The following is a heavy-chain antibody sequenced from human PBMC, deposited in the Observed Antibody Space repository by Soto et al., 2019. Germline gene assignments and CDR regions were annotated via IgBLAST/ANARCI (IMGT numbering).Heavy chain of an antibody. V-gene: IGHV4-39*01. CDR2: IYYSGST. D-gene: IGHD6-13*01. Sequence: QLQLQESGPGLVKPSETLSLICTVSGGSITNTNYYWGWIRQPPGKGLAWIGSIYYSGSTYYSPSLKSRVTISVDTSKNHFSLKLSSVTAADTAVYYCAKQDTSTWYHFDYWGQGTLVTVSS. J-gene: IGHJ4*02. CDR3: AKQDTSTWYHFDY. CDR1: GGSITNTNYY.